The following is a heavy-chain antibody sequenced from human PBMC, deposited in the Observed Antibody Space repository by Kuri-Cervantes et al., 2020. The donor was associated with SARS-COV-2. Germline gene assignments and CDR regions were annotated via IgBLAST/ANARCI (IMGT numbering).Heavy chain of an antibody. CDR2: ISGSGGST. V-gene: IGHV3-23*01. CDR3: AKADWANYYYCYGMDV. D-gene: IGHD3-9*01. Sequence: GGSLRLSCAASGFTFSSYAMSWVRQAPGKGLEWVSAISGSGGSTYYADSVKGRFTISRDNSKNTLYLQMNSLRAEDTAVYYCAKADWANYYYCYGMDVWGQGTTVTVSS. CDR1: GFTFSSYA. J-gene: IGHJ6*02.